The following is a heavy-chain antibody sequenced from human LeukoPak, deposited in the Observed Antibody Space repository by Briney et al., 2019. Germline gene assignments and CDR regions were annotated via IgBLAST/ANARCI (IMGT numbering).Heavy chain of an antibody. CDR1: GYTLTELS. CDR3: ARLYGMAATQHFDY. D-gene: IGHD6-25*01. CDR2: FDPEDGET. Sequence: ASVKVSCKVSGYTLTELSMHWVRQAPGKGLEWMGGFDPEDGETIYAQKFQGRVTMTEDTSTDTAYMELSSLRSDDTAVYYCARLYGMAATQHFDYWGQGTQVTVSS. J-gene: IGHJ4*02. V-gene: IGHV1-24*01.